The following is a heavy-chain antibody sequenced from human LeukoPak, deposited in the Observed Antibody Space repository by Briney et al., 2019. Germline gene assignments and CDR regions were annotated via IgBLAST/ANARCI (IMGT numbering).Heavy chain of an antibody. CDR1: GYTFTSYS. CDR3: AKVQLELRGAYYFDY. V-gene: IGHV1-18*01. CDR2: ISAYKSNT. J-gene: IGHJ4*02. D-gene: IGHD1-1*01. Sequence: ASVTVSCNASGYTFTSYSFSWVRQAPAQGHELMGWISAYKSNTNYAQKLQGRVTMTTDTSTSTAYMELRSLRSDDTAVYYCAKVQLELRGAYYFDYWGQGTLVTVSS.